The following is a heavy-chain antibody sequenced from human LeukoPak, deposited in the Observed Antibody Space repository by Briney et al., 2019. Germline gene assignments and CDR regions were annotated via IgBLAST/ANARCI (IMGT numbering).Heavy chain of an antibody. D-gene: IGHD6-19*01. V-gene: IGHV1-2*06. CDR2: INPNSGGT. CDR3: AMYSSGRYYFDY. CDR1: GYTFTGYY. J-gene: IGHJ4*02. Sequence: ASVKVSCKASGYTFTGYYMHWVRQAPGQGLEWMGRINPNSGGTNYAQKFQGRVTMTRDTSISTAYVELSRLRSDDTAVYYCAMYSSGRYYFDYWGQGTLVTVSS.